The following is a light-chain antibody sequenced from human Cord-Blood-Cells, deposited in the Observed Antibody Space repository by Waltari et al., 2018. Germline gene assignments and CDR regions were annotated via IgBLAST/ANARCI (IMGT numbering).Light chain of an antibody. CDR3: QQYDNLWT. J-gene: IGKJ1*01. Sequence: DIQMTQSPSSLSAYVGDRVTITCQASQDISNYLNWYQQKPGKAPKLLIYDASNLETGVPSRFSGSGSGTDFTFTISSLQPEDIATYYCQQYDNLWTFGQGTKVEIK. V-gene: IGKV1-33*01. CDR2: DAS. CDR1: QDISNY.